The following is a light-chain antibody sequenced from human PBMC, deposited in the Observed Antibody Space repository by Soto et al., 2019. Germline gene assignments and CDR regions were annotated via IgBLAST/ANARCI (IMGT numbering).Light chain of an antibody. CDR2: GAS. V-gene: IGKV3-20*01. CDR3: QQYGSLPYT. J-gene: IGKJ2*01. CDR1: QSVSSFY. Sequence: DIVLTQSPGTLSLSPGERATLSCRASQSVSSFYLAWYQQKPGPAPRLLIYGASSRATGIPDRFSGSGSGTDFTLTISRLEPEDCAVYYCQQYGSLPYTFGQGTKLEMK.